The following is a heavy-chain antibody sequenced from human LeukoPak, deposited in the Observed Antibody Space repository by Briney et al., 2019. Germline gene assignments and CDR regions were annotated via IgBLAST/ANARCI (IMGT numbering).Heavy chain of an antibody. Sequence: GGSLRLSCAASGFTFSSYAMHWVRQAPGKGLEWVAVISYDGSNKYYADSVRGRFTTSRDNSKTTLYLQMNSLRAEDTAVYYCARDIVTAYSSSWAEGYFNYWGQGTLVTVSS. V-gene: IGHV3-30*04. CDR3: ARDIVTAYSSSWAEGYFNY. CDR1: GFTFSSYA. D-gene: IGHD6-13*01. CDR2: ISYDGSNK. J-gene: IGHJ4*02.